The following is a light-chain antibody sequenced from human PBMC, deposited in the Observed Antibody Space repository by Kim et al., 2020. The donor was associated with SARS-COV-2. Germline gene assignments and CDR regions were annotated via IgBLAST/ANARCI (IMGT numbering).Light chain of an antibody. CDR2: HDS. Sequence: ARGGAAKSAWAGKNVGSKNVQGYQQKAGQAPVLVISHDSDRPSEIPDRFSGSNSGNTATLTISRVEAGDEADYYCQVWDGSTDHYVFGTGTKVTVL. V-gene: IGLV3-21*04. J-gene: IGLJ1*01. CDR3: QVWDGSTDHYV. CDR1: NVGSKN.